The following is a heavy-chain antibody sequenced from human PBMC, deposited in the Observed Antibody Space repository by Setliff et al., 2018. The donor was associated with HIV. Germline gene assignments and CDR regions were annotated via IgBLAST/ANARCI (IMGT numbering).Heavy chain of an antibody. CDR1: DGSVRSSSYY. D-gene: IGHD1-26*01. Sequence: PSETLSLTCTVSDGSVRSSSYYWGWIRQPPGKGLEWIGEINHSGSTNYNPSLKSRVTISVDTSKNQFSLKLSSVTAADTAVYYCAGGPGTTSIDYWAQGTLVTVSS. CDR2: INHSGST. CDR3: AGGPGTTSIDY. J-gene: IGHJ4*02. V-gene: IGHV4-39*07.